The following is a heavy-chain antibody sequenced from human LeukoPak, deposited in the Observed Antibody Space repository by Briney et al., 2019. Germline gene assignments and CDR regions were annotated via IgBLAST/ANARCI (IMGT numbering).Heavy chain of an antibody. CDR1: GYTFTSYG. CDR3: AKMAEAAAANY. J-gene: IGHJ4*02. D-gene: IGHD6-13*01. V-gene: IGHV3-30*02. Sequence: GASVKLSCKASGYTFTSYGMNWVRQAPGQGLEWMACISDDGSNTYYADSVKGRFTITRDKSKNTLYLQMNSLRAEDTAVYYCAKMAEAAAANYWGQGTLVTVSS. CDR2: ISDDGSNT.